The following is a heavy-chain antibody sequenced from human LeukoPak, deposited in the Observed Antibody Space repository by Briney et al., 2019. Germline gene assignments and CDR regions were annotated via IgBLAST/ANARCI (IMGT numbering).Heavy chain of an antibody. CDR1: GYTFTSYG. Sequence: ASVKVSCKASGYTFTSYGISWVRQAPGQGLEWMGWISAYNGNTNYAQKLQGRVTMTTDTSTSTAYMELRSLRSDDTAVYYCARERCSSTSCYVSPNWFDPWGQGTLVTVSS. CDR2: ISAYNGNT. CDR3: ARERCSSTSCYVSPNWFDP. V-gene: IGHV1-18*01. D-gene: IGHD2-2*01. J-gene: IGHJ5*02.